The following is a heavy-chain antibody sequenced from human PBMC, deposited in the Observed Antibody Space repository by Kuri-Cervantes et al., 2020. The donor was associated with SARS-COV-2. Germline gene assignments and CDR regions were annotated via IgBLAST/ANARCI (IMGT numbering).Heavy chain of an antibody. CDR3: ARGDVQSGVDAFDI. J-gene: IGHJ3*02. CDR1: GFTFSSYD. D-gene: IGHD1-1*01. Sequence: GESLKISCAASGFTFSSYDMHWVRQATEKGLEWVSAIGTAGDTYYPGSVKGRFTISRENAKNSLYLQMNSLRAGDTAVYYCARGDVQSGVDAFDIWGQGTMVTVSS. CDR2: IGTAGDT. V-gene: IGHV3-13*04.